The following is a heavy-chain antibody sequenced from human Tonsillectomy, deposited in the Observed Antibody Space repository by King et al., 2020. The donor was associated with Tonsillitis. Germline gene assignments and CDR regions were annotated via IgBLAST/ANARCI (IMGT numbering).Heavy chain of an antibody. V-gene: IGHV3-66*01. CDR2: IYSGGTT. CDR1: GFTVSNNY. Sequence: VQLVESGGGLVQPGGSLRLSCEVSGFTVSNNYMNWVRQAPGKGLEWVSIIYSGGTTYYAESVKGRFTISRDNSKNTLDLQMNGLRAEDTAVYYCARKLVGGWFDPWGQGNLVTVSS. J-gene: IGHJ5*02. D-gene: IGHD2-2*01. CDR3: ARKLVGGWFDP.